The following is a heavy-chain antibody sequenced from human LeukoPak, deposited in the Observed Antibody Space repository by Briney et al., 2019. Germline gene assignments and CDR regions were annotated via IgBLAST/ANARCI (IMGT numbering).Heavy chain of an antibody. CDR2: IYTSGST. J-gene: IGHJ6*03. CDR1: GGSLSSYY. Sequence: SETLSLTCTVSGGSLSSYYWSWLRQPPGKGREWIGYIYTSGSTNYNPSLKSRVTISVDTSKNQFSLKLSSVTAADTAVYYCARQNLSYYYYMDVWGKGTTVTVSS. V-gene: IGHV4-4*09. CDR3: ARQNLSYYYYMDV.